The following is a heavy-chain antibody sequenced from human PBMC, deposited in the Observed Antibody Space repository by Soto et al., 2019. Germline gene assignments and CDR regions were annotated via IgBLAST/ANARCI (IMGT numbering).Heavy chain of an antibody. CDR3: ARGRRGGGVKRSWFDP. CDR2: MNPKSGDA. D-gene: IGHD2-8*02. CDR1: GYTFTSNA. Sequence: QVQLVQSGAEVKKPGASVRVSCKASGYTFTSNAIYWLRQAPGQGPEWTGWMNPKSGDARYAQKFKNRLIMTRDTSMTTAYMGLTSLTSEDTAVYYCARGRRGGGVKRSWFDPWGQRPLVTVSS. J-gene: IGHJ5*02. V-gene: IGHV1-8*01.